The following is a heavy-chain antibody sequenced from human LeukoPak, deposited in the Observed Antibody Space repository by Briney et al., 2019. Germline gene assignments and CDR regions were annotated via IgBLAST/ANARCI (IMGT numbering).Heavy chain of an antibody. J-gene: IGHJ4*02. CDR1: GFTFSSYS. CDR2: ISSSSSYI. D-gene: IGHD3-3*01. V-gene: IGHV3-21*01. CDR3: APCPTVGLRFLVY. Sequence: GGSLRLSCAASGFTFSSYSMNWVRQAPGKGLEWVSSISSSSSYIYYADSVKGRFTISKDNDKNSLYLQMTSLRAEDTAVYYCAPCPTVGLRFLVYWGQGTLVTVSS.